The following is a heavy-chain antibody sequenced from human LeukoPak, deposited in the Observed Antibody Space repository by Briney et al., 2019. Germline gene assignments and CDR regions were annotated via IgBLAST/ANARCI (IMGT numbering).Heavy chain of an antibody. J-gene: IGHJ3*02. CDR1: GFIFSNFG. Sequence: SGGSLRLSCAASGFIFSNFGMHWVRQAPGKGLEWVAFIRYDGSNKYYVDSVKGRFTISRDNSKNTLYLQMNSLRAEDTAVYYCARDPAEKRYYYDSSGYPLGWAFDIWGQGTMVTVSS. D-gene: IGHD3-22*01. CDR2: IRYDGSNK. V-gene: IGHV3-30*02. CDR3: ARDPAEKRYYYDSSGYPLGWAFDI.